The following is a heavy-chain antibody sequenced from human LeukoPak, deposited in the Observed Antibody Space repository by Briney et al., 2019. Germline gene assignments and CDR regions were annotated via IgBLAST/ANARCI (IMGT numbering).Heavy chain of an antibody. J-gene: IGHJ3*02. Sequence: ASVKVSCKASGYTFTSYGISWVRQAPGQGFEWMGWISAYNGNTNYAQKLQGRATMTTDTSTSTAYMELRSLRSDDTAVYYCARVHSSSWYGDAFDIWGQGTMVTVSS. V-gene: IGHV1-18*01. CDR3: ARVHSSSWYGDAFDI. CDR2: ISAYNGNT. D-gene: IGHD6-13*01. CDR1: GYTFTSYG.